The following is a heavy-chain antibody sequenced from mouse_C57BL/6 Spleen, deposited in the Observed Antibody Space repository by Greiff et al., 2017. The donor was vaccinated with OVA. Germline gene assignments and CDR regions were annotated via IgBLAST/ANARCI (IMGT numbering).Heavy chain of an antibody. J-gene: IGHJ4*01. Sequence: VQLKESGPELVKPGASVKIPCKASGYTFTDYNMDWVKQSHGKSLEWIGDINPNNGGTIYNQKFKGKATLTVDKSSSTAYMELRSLTSEDTAVYYCARWTGNYYAMDYWGQGTSVTVSS. CDR3: ARWTGNYYAMDY. CDR2: INPNNGGT. V-gene: IGHV1-18*01. CDR1: GYTFTDYN. D-gene: IGHD1-1*02.